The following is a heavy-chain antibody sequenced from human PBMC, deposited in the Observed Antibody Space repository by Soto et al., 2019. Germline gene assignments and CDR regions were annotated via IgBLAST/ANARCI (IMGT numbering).Heavy chain of an antibody. Sequence: ASVKVSCKASGYTFTSYAMHWVRQAPGQRLEWMGWINAGNGNTKYSQKFQGRVTITRDTSASTAYMELSSLRSEDTAVYYCARSGPIVLVPAAMLVAFDPWGQGTLVTVSS. J-gene: IGHJ5*02. V-gene: IGHV1-3*01. CDR1: GYTFTSYA. D-gene: IGHD2-2*01. CDR2: INAGNGNT. CDR3: ARSGPIVLVPAAMLVAFDP.